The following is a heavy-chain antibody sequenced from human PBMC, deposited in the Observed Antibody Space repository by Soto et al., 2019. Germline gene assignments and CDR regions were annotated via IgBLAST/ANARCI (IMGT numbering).Heavy chain of an antibody. D-gene: IGHD2-2*01. CDR2: IVVGSGNT. V-gene: IGHV1-58*01. CDR3: VRHAQEMRRYCSSTTCLPFDY. J-gene: IGHJ4*02. Sequence: ASVKVSCKASGFTFTSSAVQWVRQARGQRLEWIGWIVVGSGNTNYNPSLRSRVTMSVDSSKNQFSLKLSSVTAADTAVYYCVRHAQEMRRYCSSTTCLPFDYWGQGTLVTVSS. CDR1: GFTFTSSA.